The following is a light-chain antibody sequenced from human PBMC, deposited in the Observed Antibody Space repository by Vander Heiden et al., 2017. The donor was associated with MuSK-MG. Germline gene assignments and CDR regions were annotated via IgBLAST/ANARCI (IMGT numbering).Light chain of an antibody. Sequence: QAVVTQPSFLSASPGTSASLTCTLRSDIDVVTYRIWWHQQKPGTPPQILLWTKSDHDKQQGSGVPRRFSGSKDASANAGILLSSGVQSEDDADYYCMTGHNSGAVFGGGTKLTVL. V-gene: IGLV5-45*03. CDR3: MTGHNSGAV. CDR2: TKSDHDK. CDR1: SDIDVVTYR. J-gene: IGLJ2*01.